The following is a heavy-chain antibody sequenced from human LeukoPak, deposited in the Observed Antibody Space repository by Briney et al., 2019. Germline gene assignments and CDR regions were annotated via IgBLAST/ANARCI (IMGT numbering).Heavy chain of an antibody. CDR1: GYSFTCYW. D-gene: IGHD3-22*01. CDR2: IYPGDSDT. CDR3: ARLGDPYYYDSSGYYWFDP. V-gene: IGHV5-51*01. J-gene: IGHJ5*02. Sequence: GESLKISCKGSGYSFTCYWIGWVRQMPGKGLEWMGIIYPGDSDTRYSPSFQGQVTISADKSISTAYLQWSSLKASDTAMYYCARLGDPYYYDSSGYYWFDPWGQGALVTVSS.